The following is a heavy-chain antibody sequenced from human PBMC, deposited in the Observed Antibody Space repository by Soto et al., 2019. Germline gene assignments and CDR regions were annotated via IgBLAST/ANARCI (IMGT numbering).Heavy chain of an antibody. CDR2: ISVFNGDT. CDR1: GYTSSSYG. J-gene: IGHJ6*02. CDR3: ATKDDHKDDQLYYDGMDI. V-gene: IGHV1-18*01. D-gene: IGHD3-16*01. Sequence: QVQLLQSGGEVKTPGASLKVSCKAIGYTSSSYGINWVRQAPGQGLEWMGWISVFNGDTKYAQKFQGRVAITKDPGTSTAHMELRRLRSDDAAVYFCATKDDHKDDQLYYDGMDIWGQGTTVTVSS.